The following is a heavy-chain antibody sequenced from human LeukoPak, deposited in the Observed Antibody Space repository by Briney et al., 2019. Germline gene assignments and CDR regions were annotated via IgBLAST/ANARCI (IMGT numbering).Heavy chain of an antibody. Sequence: SETLSLTCAVYGGSFSGYYWSWIRQPPGKGLEWIGEINHSGSTNYNPSLKSRVTISVDTSKNQFSLKLSSVTAADTAVYYCARRFGNYGKFDYWGQGTLVTVS. V-gene: IGHV4-34*01. CDR1: GGSFSGYY. J-gene: IGHJ4*02. CDR2: INHSGST. CDR3: ARRFGNYGKFDY. D-gene: IGHD4-11*01.